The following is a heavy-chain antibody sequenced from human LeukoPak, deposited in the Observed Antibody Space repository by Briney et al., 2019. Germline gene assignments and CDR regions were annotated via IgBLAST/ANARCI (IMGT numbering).Heavy chain of an antibody. CDR2: IVVGSGNT. J-gene: IGHJ4*02. CDR1: GFTFTSST. D-gene: IGHD6-19*01. V-gene: IGHV1-58*02. Sequence: SVKVSCKASGFTFTSSTIQWVRQARGQRLEWIGWIVVGSGNTNYAQKLQGRVTMTTDTSTSTAYMELRSLRSDDTAVYYCARAVGPKQWLVSGFDYWGQGTLVTVSS. CDR3: ARAVGPKQWLVSGFDY.